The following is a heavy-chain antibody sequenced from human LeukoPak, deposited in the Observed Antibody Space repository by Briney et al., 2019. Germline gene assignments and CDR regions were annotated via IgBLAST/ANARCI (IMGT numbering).Heavy chain of an antibody. D-gene: IGHD3-22*01. V-gene: IGHV1-69*04. CDR2: IIPILGIA. J-gene: IGHJ4*02. CDR3: ARARLHYYDSSGYFSPFDY. CDR1: GGTFSSYA. Sequence: SVKVSCKASGGTFSSYAISWVRQAPGQRLEWMGRIIPILGIANYAQKFQGRVTITADKSTSTAYMELSSLRSEDTAVYYCARARLHYYDSSGYFSPFDYWGQGTLVTVSS.